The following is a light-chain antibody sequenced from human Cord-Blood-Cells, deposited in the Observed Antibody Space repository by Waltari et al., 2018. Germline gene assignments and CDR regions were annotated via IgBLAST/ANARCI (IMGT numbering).Light chain of an antibody. V-gene: IGLV1-40*01. CDR3: QSYDSSLSGWV. Sequence: QSVLTQPPSVSGAPGQRVTISCTGSSSTIAAGYDVPWYQQLPGTAPKRLIYGNSNRPSGVPDRFSGSKSGTSASLAITGLQAEDEADYYCQSYDSSLSGWVFGGGTKLTVL. CDR2: GNS. J-gene: IGLJ3*02. CDR1: SSTIAAGYD.